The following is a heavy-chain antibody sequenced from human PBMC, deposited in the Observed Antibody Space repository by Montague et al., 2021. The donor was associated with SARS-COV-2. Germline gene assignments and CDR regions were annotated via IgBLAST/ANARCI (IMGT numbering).Heavy chain of an antibody. Sequence: TLSLTCTVSGDSITSGGYFWNWIRQHPGKGLEYIGAISYSGSTYYKPSLTSRVSISVDTSKNAFSLSLHSVTAADTAVCFCAASGRRGYSNPFHHCGRGSLVTVSS. CDR3: AASGRRGYSNPFHH. J-gene: IGHJ4*02. V-gene: IGHV4-31*03. CDR1: GDSITSGGYF. D-gene: IGHD4-11*01. CDR2: ISYSGST.